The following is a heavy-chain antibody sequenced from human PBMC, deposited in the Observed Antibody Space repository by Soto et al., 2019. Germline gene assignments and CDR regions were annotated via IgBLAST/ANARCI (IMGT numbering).Heavy chain of an antibody. V-gene: IGHV4-59*01. Sequence: QVQLQESGPGLVKPSETLSLTCTVSGGSITSYYGSWIRQPPGKGLEWIGYIHNSGRTSYNPSLHSRVTIAADVSKNHFYMALRSVTAADTAVYYCARRWSGTDYWGHGTLVTVSS. CDR1: GGSITSYY. J-gene: IGHJ4*01. D-gene: IGHD3-10*01. CDR3: ARRWSGTDY. CDR2: IHNSGRT.